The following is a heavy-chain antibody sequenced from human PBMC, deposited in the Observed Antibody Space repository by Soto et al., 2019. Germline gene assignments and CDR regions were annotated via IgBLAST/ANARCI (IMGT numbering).Heavy chain of an antibody. CDR2: ISYSGST. Sequence: QVQLQESGPGLVKPSQTLSLTCTVSGGSISSGGYYWSWIRQHPGKGLEWIGYISYSGSTYYNPSLESRVTKSVATSKNQFPLKLSSVTAADTAVYYCARDALSRDSIWGQGTLVTVSS. V-gene: IGHV4-31*03. D-gene: IGHD3-22*01. CDR1: GGSISSGGYY. J-gene: IGHJ4*02. CDR3: ARDALSRDSI.